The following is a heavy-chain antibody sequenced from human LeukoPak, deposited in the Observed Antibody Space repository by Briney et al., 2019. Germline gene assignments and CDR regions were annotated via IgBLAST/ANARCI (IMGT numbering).Heavy chain of an antibody. Sequence: GGSLRLSCAASGFTFSSYGMHWVRQAPGKGLEWVAVIWYDGTNKYYADSVKGRFTISRDNSKNTLFLQMNILRAEDTAVYYCARAAYDSSGYLTLWGQGTLVAVSS. D-gene: IGHD3-22*01. CDR3: ARAAYDSSGYLTL. CDR1: GFTFSSYG. CDR2: IWYDGTNK. V-gene: IGHV3-33*01. J-gene: IGHJ4*02.